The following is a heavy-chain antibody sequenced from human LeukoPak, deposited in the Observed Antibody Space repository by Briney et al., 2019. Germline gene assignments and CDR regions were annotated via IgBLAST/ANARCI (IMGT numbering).Heavy chain of an antibody. CDR3: AKDTERYSSGWYDY. CDR1: GFTFSSYA. CDR2: ISGSGGST. Sequence: GGSLRLSCAASGFTFSSYAMSWVRQAPGKGLEWASAISGSGGSTYYADSVKGRFTISRDNSKNTLYLQMNSLRAEDTAVYYCAKDTERYSSGWYDYWGQGTLVTVSS. J-gene: IGHJ4*02. D-gene: IGHD6-19*01. V-gene: IGHV3-23*01.